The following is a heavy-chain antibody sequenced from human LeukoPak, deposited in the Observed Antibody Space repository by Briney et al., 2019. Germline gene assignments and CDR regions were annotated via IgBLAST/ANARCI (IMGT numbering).Heavy chain of an antibody. Sequence: SETLSLTCTVSGGSISSYYWSWIRQPPGKGLERIGYNSDMGNSNYSPSLKSRVTISVDTSKNQFSLKVTSVTAADTAVYYCARENYYRSGSPFDYWGQGILVTVSS. CDR2: NSDMGNS. V-gene: IGHV4-59*01. CDR3: ARENYYRSGSPFDY. J-gene: IGHJ4*02. CDR1: GGSISSYY. D-gene: IGHD3-10*01.